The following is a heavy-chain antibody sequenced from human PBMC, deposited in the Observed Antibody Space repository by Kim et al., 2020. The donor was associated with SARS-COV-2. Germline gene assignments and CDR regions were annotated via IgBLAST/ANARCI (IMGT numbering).Heavy chain of an antibody. CDR3: ARTRITMISGYFDY. D-gene: IGHD3-22*01. V-gene: IGHV4-39*07. J-gene: IGHJ4*02. Sequence: NPSLKSRVTISVDTSKNQFSLKLSSVTAADTAVYYCARTRITMISGYFDYWGQGTLVTVSS.